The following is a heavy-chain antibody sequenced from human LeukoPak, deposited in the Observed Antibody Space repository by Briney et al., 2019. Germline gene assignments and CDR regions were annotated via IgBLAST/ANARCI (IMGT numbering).Heavy chain of an antibody. J-gene: IGHJ4*02. V-gene: IGHV3-9*01. CDR1: GITFSTYT. D-gene: IGHD3-10*01. CDR3: ARRPAPGSFDY. Sequence: GGSLRLSCVASGITFSTYTMSWVRQAPGKGLEWVSGISWNSGSIGYADSVKGRFTISRDNAKNSLYLQMNSLRAEDTALYCCARRPAPGSFDYWGQGTLVTVSS. CDR2: ISWNSGSI.